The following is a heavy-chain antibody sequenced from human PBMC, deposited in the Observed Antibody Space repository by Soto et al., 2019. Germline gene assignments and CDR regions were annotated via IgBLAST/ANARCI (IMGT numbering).Heavy chain of an antibody. D-gene: IGHD6-6*01. CDR2: ISGSSTI. V-gene: IGHV3-11*04. Sequence: PGGSLRLSCAASGFTFSDYYMNWVRQAPGKGLEWVSSISGSSTIYNADSVKGRFTISRDNAKNSLYLQMNSLRAEDTAVYYCARDRYSSSPGSLDFDYWGQGTLVTVSS. CDR3: ARDRYSSSPGSLDFDY. CDR1: GFTFSDYY. J-gene: IGHJ4*02.